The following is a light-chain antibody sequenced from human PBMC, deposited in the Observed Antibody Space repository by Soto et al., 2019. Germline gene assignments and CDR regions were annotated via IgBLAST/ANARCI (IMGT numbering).Light chain of an antibody. CDR2: DVS. J-gene: IGLJ2*01. Sequence: QSVLTQPASVSGSPGQSLTIPPTRTTSDVGRYNLLSWYQQHPGKAPKLMIYDVSKRPSGVSNRFSGSKSGNTASLTISGLQAEDEADYYCCSYTGSSTLVFGGGTKLTVL. CDR3: CSYTGSSTLV. V-gene: IGLV2-23*02. CDR1: TSDVGRYNL.